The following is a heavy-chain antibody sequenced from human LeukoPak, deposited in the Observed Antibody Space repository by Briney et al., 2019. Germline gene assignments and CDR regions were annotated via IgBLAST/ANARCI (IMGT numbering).Heavy chain of an antibody. J-gene: IGHJ4*02. CDR1: GGSTSSGSYY. D-gene: IGHD3-16*02. CDR3: ARQSGDYDYVWGSYRYTDYFDY. V-gene: IGHV4-61*02. Sequence: SQTLSLTCTVSGGSTSSGSYYWSWIRQPAGKGLEWIGRIYTSGSTNYNPSLKSRVTISVDTSKNQFSLKLSSVTAADTAVYYCARQSGDYDYVWGSYRYTDYFDYWGQGTLVTVSS. CDR2: IYTSGST.